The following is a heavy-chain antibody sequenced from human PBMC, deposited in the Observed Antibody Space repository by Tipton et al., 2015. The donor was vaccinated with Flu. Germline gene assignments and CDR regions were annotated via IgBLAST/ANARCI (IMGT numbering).Heavy chain of an antibody. J-gene: IGHJ4*02. V-gene: IGHV3-30*18. CDR2: VSFDGNFQ. CDR1: GFTFSDYD. Sequence: CAASGFTFSDYDMHWVRQAPGKGLEWVAVVSFDGNFQKSADSVKGRFTISRDNSKDMMYLDMDSLRDDDTAVYYCAKSLSGRASMFDYWGQGTLVTVSS. CDR3: AKSLSGRASMFDY. D-gene: IGHD6-25*01.